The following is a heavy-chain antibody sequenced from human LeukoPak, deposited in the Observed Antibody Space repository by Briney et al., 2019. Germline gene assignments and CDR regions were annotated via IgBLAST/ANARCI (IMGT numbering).Heavy chain of an antibody. CDR2: IYYSGST. CDR3: AVGGFNSSGYRVGMDY. V-gene: IGHV4-59*12. Sequence: SETLSLTCTVSGGSISSYYWSWIRQPPGKGLEWIGYIYYSGSTSYNPSLRSRVTISVDTSKNQFSLKLTSVTAADTAVYYCAVGGFNSSGYRVGMDYWGRGTLVTVSS. J-gene: IGHJ4*02. D-gene: IGHD3-22*01. CDR1: GGSISSYY.